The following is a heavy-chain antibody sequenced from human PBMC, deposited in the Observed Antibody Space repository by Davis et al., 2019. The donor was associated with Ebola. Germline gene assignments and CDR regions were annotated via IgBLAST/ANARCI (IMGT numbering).Heavy chain of an antibody. V-gene: IGHV4-59*12. CDR3: AREEMIPVSRYFFYLFDV. J-gene: IGHJ6*02. Sequence: SETLSLTCNVSGDSISNYYWTWIRQSPGKGLEWIGHISYRGNTNYNPSFQSRLTISLDASKTHLTLRLRSATAADTAVYYCAREEMIPVSRYFFYLFDVWGQGTTVAVS. CDR1: GDSISNYY. D-gene: IGHD2/OR15-2a*01. CDR2: ISYRGNT.